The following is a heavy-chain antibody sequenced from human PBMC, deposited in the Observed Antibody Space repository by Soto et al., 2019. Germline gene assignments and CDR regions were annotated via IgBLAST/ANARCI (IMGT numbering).Heavy chain of an antibody. D-gene: IGHD2-2*01. J-gene: IGHJ5*02. CDR1: GYTFTGYY. V-gene: IGHV1-2*04. CDR2: INPNSGGT. Sequence: ASVKVSCKASGYTFTGYYMHWVRQAPGQGLEWMGWINPNSGGTNYAQKFQGWVTMTRDTSISTAYMELSRLRSDDTAVYYCARAACSSTSIHPSARWLDPWGQGTLVTVSS. CDR3: ARAACSSTSIHPSARWLDP.